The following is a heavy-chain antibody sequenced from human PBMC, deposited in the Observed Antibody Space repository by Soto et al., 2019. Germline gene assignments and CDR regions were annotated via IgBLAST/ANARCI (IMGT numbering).Heavy chain of an antibody. CDR3: AKSRFGELWSPNL. J-gene: IGHJ5*02. CDR1: GFTFSSYA. CDR2: ISGSGGST. D-gene: IGHD3-10*01. Sequence: EVQLLESGGGLVQPGGSLRLSCAASGFTFSSYAMSWVRQAPGKGLEWVSTISGSGGSTYYADSVKGRFTISRDNSTNTLYLQMNSLRAEDTAVYYCAKSRFGELWSPNLWGQGTLVTVSS. V-gene: IGHV3-23*01.